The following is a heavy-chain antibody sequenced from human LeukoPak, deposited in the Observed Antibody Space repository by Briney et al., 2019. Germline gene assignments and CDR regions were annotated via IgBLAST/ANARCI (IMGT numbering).Heavy chain of an antibody. CDR3: ARVPYGSGTYYFDY. CDR2: ISYSGTP. J-gene: IGHJ4*02. Sequence: PSETLSLTCSVSGGSISSADSYWSWIRQPPGKSLEWIGYISYSGTPYYNPSLRGRVAISGDTSKNQFSLRLGSVTAADTAVYYRARVPYGSGTYYFDYWGQGILVTVSS. V-gene: IGHV4-30-4*01. D-gene: IGHD3-10*01. CDR1: GGSISSADSY.